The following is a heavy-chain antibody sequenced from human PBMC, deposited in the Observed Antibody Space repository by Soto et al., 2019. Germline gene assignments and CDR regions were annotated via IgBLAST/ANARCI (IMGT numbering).Heavy chain of an antibody. J-gene: IGHJ4*02. CDR1: GFTFDDYG. V-gene: IGHV3-20*01. CDR2: INWNGGST. CDR3: ARDKGSSGSLPFDY. D-gene: IGHD3-10*01. Sequence: GGSLRLSCAASGFTFDDYGMSWVRQAPGKGLEWVSGINWNGGSTGYADSVKGRFTISRDNAKNSLYLQMNSLRAEDTALYHCARDKGSSGSLPFDYWGQGTLVTVSS.